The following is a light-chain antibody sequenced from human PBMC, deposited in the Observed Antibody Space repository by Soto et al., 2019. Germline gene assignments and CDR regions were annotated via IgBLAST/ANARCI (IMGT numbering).Light chain of an antibody. CDR1: QSVSSSY. CDR3: QQYGSSPRT. V-gene: IGKV3-20*01. J-gene: IGKJ1*01. Sequence: EIVLTQSPGTLSLSPGERATLSCRASQSVSSSYLAWHQQKPGQAPRLLIYGASSRATGIPDRFSGSGSGTDFTLTIIRLEPEDFAVYYCQQYGSSPRTFGQGTKVEIK. CDR2: GAS.